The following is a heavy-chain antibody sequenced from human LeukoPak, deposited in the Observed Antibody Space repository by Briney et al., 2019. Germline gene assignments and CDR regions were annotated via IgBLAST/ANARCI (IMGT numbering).Heavy chain of an antibody. CDR1: ASSSRNNG. Sequence: PGGSLRLSCAASASSSRNNGMHWVRQAPGKGLEWVAFIRYEGNIKSYADSVKGRFTISRDNFNNILYLQMNSLRAEDTAVYYCAKDYNYGFDYWGQGAQVTVSA. J-gene: IGHJ4*02. V-gene: IGHV3-30*02. CDR2: IRYEGNIK. CDR3: AKDYNYGFDY. D-gene: IGHD5-24*01.